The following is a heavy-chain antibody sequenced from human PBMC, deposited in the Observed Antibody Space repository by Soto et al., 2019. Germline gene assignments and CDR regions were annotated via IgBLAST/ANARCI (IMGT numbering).Heavy chain of an antibody. Sequence: QLQLQESGSGLVKPSQTLSLTCAVSGASISNSGYSWSXXRQPXGKGLEWIGYIYQTGNTYYNPSLESRVTISXDXSXXQFXLXLXXXXXXXXXXXXXXXXXGRLTSRLTPNWFDPWGPGTLVTVSS. CDR2: IYQTGNT. CDR3: XXXXGRLTSRLTPNWFDP. D-gene: IGHD6-6*01. V-gene: IGHV4-30-2*01. CDR1: GASISNSGYS. J-gene: IGHJ5*02.